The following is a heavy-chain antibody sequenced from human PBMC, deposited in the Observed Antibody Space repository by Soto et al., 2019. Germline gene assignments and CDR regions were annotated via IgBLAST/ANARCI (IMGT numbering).Heavy chain of an antibody. D-gene: IGHD2-2*02. J-gene: IGHJ2*01. CDR2: INPNSGGT. CDR3: ARDLSHCSSTSCYNGPYWYFDL. Sequence: GASVKVSCKASGYTFTGYYMHWVRQAPGQGPEWMGWINPNSGGTNYAQKFQGWVTMTRDTSISTAYMELSRLRSDDTAVYYCARDLSHCSSTSCYNGPYWYFDLWGRGTLVTVSS. CDR1: GYTFTGYY. V-gene: IGHV1-2*04.